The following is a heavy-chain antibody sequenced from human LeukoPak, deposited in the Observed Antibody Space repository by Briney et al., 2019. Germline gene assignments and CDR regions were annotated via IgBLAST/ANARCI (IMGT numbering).Heavy chain of an antibody. V-gene: IGHV3-21*01. D-gene: IGHD5-12*01. Sequence: GGSLRLSCAASGFTFSSYSMNWVRQAPGKGLEWVSSISSSSSYIYYADSVKGRFTISRDNAKNSLYLQMNSLRAEDTAVYYCASVSGYDYPEYYYYYGMDVWGQGTTVTVSS. CDR1: GFTFSSYS. CDR3: ASVSGYDYPEYYYYYGMDV. J-gene: IGHJ6*02. CDR2: ISSSSSYI.